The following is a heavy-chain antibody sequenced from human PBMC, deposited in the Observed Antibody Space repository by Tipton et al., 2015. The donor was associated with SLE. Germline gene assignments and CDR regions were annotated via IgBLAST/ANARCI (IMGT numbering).Heavy chain of an antibody. CDR3: ARVYYWYYYYMDV. V-gene: IGHV4-39*07. J-gene: IGHJ6*03. CDR2: IYYSGTT. CDR1: GGSISSYY. Sequence: TLSLTCTVSGGSISSYYWGWIRQPPGKGLEWIGSIYYSGTTYYNPSLKSRVTMSVDTSKNQFSLKLSSVTAADTAVYSCARVYYWYYYYMDVWGKGTTVTVSS.